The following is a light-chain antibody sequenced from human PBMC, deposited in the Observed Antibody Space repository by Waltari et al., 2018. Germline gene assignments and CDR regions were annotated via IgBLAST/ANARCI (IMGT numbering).Light chain of an antibody. J-gene: IGLJ1*01. CDR1: SSDVGSYNL. CDR3: CSYAGSSTSYV. Sequence: QSALTQPASVSGSPGQSITISCTGTSSDVGSYNLVSWYQQHPGKAPKLKIYEGSKRPAGVSNRFSGAKSGNTSSRTISGLQAEDEAYDYCCSYAGSSTSYVFGTGTKVTVL. V-gene: IGLV2-23*01. CDR2: EGS.